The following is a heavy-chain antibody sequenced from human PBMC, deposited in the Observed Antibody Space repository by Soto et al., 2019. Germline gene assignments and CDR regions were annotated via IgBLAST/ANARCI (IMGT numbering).Heavy chain of an antibody. Sequence: PGGSLRLSCAASGFTLSSRVIHWVRQAPGKGLEWVAVISPDESIKDYADTVKGRFTISRDTSKNTLYLQMNSLRAEDSAVYYCAREDESSGYAGTFHHWGQGTLVTVSS. CDR2: ISPDESIK. CDR3: AREDESSGYAGTFHH. CDR1: GFTLSSRV. V-gene: IGHV3-30*04. D-gene: IGHD3-22*01. J-gene: IGHJ1*01.